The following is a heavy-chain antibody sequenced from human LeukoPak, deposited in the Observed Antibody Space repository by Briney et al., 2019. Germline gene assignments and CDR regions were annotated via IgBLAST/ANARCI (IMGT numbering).Heavy chain of an antibody. CDR2: IIPIFGTA. Sequence: SVKVSCKASGGTFSSYTISWARQAPGQGLEWMGGIIPIFGTANYAQKFQGRVTITADESTSTAYMELSSLRSEDTAVYYCARGRYSSSINSMDVWGQGTTVTVSS. J-gene: IGHJ6*02. CDR3: ARGRYSSSINSMDV. V-gene: IGHV1-69*13. D-gene: IGHD6-6*01. CDR1: GGTFSSYT.